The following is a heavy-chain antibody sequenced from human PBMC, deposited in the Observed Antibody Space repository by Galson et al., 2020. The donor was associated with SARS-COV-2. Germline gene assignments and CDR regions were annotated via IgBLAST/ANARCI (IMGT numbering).Heavy chain of an antibody. CDR3: ARVIGVREVFDL. V-gene: IGHV4-30-4*01. CDR2: TSHTGST. D-gene: IGHD3-10*01. Sequence: TLSLLRFFTGCSISSRAYYWRWFRHSPGKGLEWIGYTSHTGSTYYSPSLKSRLTISIDTSKSQFSLNVKSVTSADTAFYYCARVIGVREVFDLWGQGTLVTVSS. J-gene: IGHJ4*02. CDR1: GCSISSRAYY.